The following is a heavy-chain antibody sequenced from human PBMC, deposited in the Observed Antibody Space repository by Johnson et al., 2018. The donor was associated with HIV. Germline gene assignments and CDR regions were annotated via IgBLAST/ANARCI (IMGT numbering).Heavy chain of an antibody. V-gene: IGHV3-30*04. CDR3: ARDGRDLLTRGSLDG. D-gene: IGHD3-10*01. CDR2: ISYDGSNK. J-gene: IGHJ3*01. Sequence: QVQLVESGGGVVQPGRSLRLSCAASGFTFSSYAMHWVRQAPGKGLEWVAVISYDGSNKYYADSVKGRFTISRDNSKNTLYLQMNSLRPEDTAGYYCARDGRDLLTRGSLDGWGQGTVVTVSS. CDR1: GFTFSSYA.